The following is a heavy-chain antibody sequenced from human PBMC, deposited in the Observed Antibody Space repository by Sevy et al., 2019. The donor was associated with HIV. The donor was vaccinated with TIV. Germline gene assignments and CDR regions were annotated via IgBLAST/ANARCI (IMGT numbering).Heavy chain of an antibody. Sequence: GGSLRLSCAASGFDFSIYSMSWVRQAPGKGLEWVSTLSFGCGKINYADSVKGRFTISRANSKSSVYLQMNNMRVEDTAVYYCAGEGCTKPHDYWGQGTLVTVSS. CDR3: AGEGCTKPHDY. D-gene: IGHD2-8*01. CDR2: LSFGCGKI. V-gene: IGHV3-23*01. CDR1: GFDFSIYS. J-gene: IGHJ4*02.